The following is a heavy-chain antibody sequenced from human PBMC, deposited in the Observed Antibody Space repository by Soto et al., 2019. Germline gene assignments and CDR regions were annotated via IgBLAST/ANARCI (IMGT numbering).Heavy chain of an antibody. D-gene: IGHD5-12*01. V-gene: IGHV4-59*01. CDR2: IYYSGST. CDR3: ASLSLGGRGYSGYMDL. CDR1: GGSISSYY. Sequence: QVQLQESGPGLVKPSETLSLTCTVSGGSISSYYWSWIRQPPGKGLEWIGYIYYSGSTNYNPSLKSRVTISVDTSKNQFSLKLSSVTAADTAVYYCASLSLGGRGYSGYMDLWGRGTLVTVSS. J-gene: IGHJ2*01.